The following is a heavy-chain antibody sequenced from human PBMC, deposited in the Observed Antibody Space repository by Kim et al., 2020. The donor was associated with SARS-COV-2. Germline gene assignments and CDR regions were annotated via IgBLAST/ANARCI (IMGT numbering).Heavy chain of an antibody. J-gene: IGHJ2*01. Sequence: GGSLRLSCAASGFTFSSYWMTWVRQAPGKGLEWVANIKQDGSQKSFVDSVKGRFTISRDNAKNSLYLQMSSVRAEDTAVYFCARASLGKSVGSFDLWGRGTLVTVSS. CDR1: GFTFSSYW. CDR3: ARASLGKSVGSFDL. D-gene: IGHD7-27*01. V-gene: IGHV3-7*01. CDR2: IKQDGSQK.